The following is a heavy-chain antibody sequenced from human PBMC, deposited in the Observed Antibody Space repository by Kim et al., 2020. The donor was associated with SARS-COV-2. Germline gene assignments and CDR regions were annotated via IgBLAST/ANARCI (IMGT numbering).Heavy chain of an antibody. V-gene: IGHV4-34*01. CDR2: INHSGST. D-gene: IGHD3-3*01. CDR1: GGSFSGYY. Sequence: SETLSLTCAVYGGSFSGYYWSWIRQPPGKGLEWIGEINHSGSTNYNPSLKSRVTISVDTSKNQFSLKLSSXTAADTAVYYWARGRXGDLTIFGVVTTGGXXXPWGQGXLVTVSS. J-gene: IGHJ5*02. CDR3: ARGRXGDLTIFGVVTTGGXXXP.